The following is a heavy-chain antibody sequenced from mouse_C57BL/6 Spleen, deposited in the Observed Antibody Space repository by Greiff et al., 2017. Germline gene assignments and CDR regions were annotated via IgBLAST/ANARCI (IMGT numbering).Heavy chain of an antibody. D-gene: IGHD1-1*01. CDR1: GYSITSGYY. Sequence: EVQLVESGPGLVKPSQSLSLTCSVTGYSITSGYYWNWIRQFPGNKLEWMGYISYDGSNNYNPSLKNRISITRDTSKNQFFLKLNSVTTEYTATYYCARKPFYYYGSDWYFDVWGTGTTVTVSS. J-gene: IGHJ1*03. CDR2: ISYDGSN. V-gene: IGHV3-6*01. CDR3: ARKPFYYYGSDWYFDV.